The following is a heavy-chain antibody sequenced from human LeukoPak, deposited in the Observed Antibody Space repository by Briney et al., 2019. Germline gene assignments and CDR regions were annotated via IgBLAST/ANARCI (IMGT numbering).Heavy chain of an antibody. J-gene: IGHJ4*02. CDR2: VHLDGRT. V-gene: IGHV4-4*02. D-gene: IGHD3-3*01. Sequence: SETLSLTCGVSGGSVINTNWWTWVRQPPGKGLEWIGEVHLDGRTNYNPSLESRLTMSVDVSENQVSLKLTSVTAADAAVYYCAREGGFYRPLDYSGQGTLVTVSS. CDR1: GGSVINTNW. CDR3: AREGGFYRPLDY.